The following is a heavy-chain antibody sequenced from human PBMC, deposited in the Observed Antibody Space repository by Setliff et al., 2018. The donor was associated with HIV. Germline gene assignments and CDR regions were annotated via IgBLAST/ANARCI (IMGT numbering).Heavy chain of an antibody. D-gene: IGHD3-10*01. CDR3: ARQTGLHGYYGSNSLYYFDY. Sequence: PSETLSLTCTVSGGSISSNNYFWGWIRQPPEKGLEWIGSIYYSGSTYYNPSLKSRVTISIDNSRNQFTLKLTSVTAADTAMYYCARQTGLHGYYGSNSLYYFDYWGKGMLVTVSS. V-gene: IGHV4-39*01. CDR1: GGSISSNNYF. CDR2: IYYSGST. J-gene: IGHJ4*02.